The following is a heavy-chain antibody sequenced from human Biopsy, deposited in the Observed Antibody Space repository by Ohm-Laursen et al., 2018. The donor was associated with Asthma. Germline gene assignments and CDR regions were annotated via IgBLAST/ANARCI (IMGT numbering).Heavy chain of an antibody. CDR2: ISKDASTQ. Sequence: SLRLSCSASGFSFSNFAIHWVRRAPGKGLEWVGVISKDASTQDYADSVKGRFTMARDNSKNTLDLQMNSLREEDMDVYYCVRDGTDDAFDIWGQGTVVSVSS. CDR1: GFSFSNFA. V-gene: IGHV3-30*01. D-gene: IGHD1-1*01. CDR3: VRDGTDDAFDI. J-gene: IGHJ3*02.